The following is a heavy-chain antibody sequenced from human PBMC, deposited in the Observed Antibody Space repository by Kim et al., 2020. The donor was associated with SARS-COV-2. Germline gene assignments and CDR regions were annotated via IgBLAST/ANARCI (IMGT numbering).Heavy chain of an antibody. CDR1: GFTFSSYG. Sequence: GGSLRLSCAASGFTFSSYGMHWVRQAPGKGLEWVAVIWYDGSNKYYADSVKGRFTISRDNSKNTLYLQMNSLRAEDTAVYYCARGGGPASSGWYPPPLEFDYWGQGTLVTVSS. CDR2: IWYDGSNK. CDR3: ARGGGPASSGWYPPPLEFDY. V-gene: IGHV3-33*01. D-gene: IGHD6-19*01. J-gene: IGHJ4*02.